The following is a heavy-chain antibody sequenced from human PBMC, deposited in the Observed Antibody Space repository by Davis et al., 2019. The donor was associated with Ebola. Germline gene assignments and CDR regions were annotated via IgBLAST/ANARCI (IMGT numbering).Heavy chain of an antibody. V-gene: IGHV3-30*18. CDR3: AKEKTTVTTFWYFDL. Sequence: GGSLRLSCAASGLTFSSYGMHWVRQAPGKGLEWVTFISSDGSNKYYADSVKGRFTISRDNSKNTLYLQMNSLRAEDTAVYYCAKEKTTVTTFWYFDLWGRGTLVTVSS. J-gene: IGHJ2*01. CDR2: ISSDGSNK. CDR1: GLTFSSYG. D-gene: IGHD4-17*01.